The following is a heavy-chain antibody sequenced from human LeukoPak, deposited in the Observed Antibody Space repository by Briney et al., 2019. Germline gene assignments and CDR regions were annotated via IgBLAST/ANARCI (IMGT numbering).Heavy chain of an antibody. D-gene: IGHD1-26*01. V-gene: IGHV3-23*01. CDR3: AKDVRVGGGGMDV. Sequence: GGSLRLSCAASGFTFSSYAMSWVRQAPGKGLEWVSGISGSGGSTYYADSEKGRFTISRDNSKNTLSLQVNSLRAEDTAVYYCAKDVRVGGGGMDVWGQGTPVTVSS. CDR1: GFTFSSYA. CDR2: ISGSGGST. J-gene: IGHJ6*02.